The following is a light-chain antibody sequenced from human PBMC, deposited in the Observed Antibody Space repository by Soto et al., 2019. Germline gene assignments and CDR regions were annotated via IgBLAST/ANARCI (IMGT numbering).Light chain of an antibody. J-gene: IGKJ4*01. CDR2: GAS. CDR3: QEYNIAPLT. CDR1: QDIRNY. V-gene: IGKV1-27*01. Sequence: DIQMTQSPSSLSASVGDRVTISFRASQDIRNYLAWYQQKPGKVPRLLISGASTLQSGVPSRIGGSGSGTDFTLTISSLQPEDVATYYCQEYNIAPLTFGGGTKVEIK.